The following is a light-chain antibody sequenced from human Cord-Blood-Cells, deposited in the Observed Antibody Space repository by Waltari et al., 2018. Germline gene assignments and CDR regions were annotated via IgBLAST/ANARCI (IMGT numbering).Light chain of an antibody. CDR2: SNN. J-gene: IGLJ2*01. CDR1: SSNIGSNP. CDR3: AAWDDSLNGLV. Sequence: QSVLTQPPSASGTPGQRVTISCSGSSSNIGSNPVNWYQQLPGTAPKLLIYSNNQRPSGVPDRCSGSKSSASASLAISGLQSEDEADYYCAAWDDSLNGLVFVGGTKLTIL. V-gene: IGLV1-44*01.